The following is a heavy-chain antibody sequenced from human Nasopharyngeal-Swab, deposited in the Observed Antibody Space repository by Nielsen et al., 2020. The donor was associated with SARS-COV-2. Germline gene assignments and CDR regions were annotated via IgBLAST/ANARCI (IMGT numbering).Heavy chain of an antibody. Sequence: GGSLRLSCAASGFTFRNYAMSWVRQAPGKGLEWVSAISGSGGSTYYADSVKGRFTISRDNSKNTLYLQMNSLRAEDTAVYYCAKSGYSYGYSGVPALDYWGQGTLVTVSS. D-gene: IGHD5-18*01. CDR3: AKSGYSYGYSGVPALDY. CDR2: ISGSGGST. V-gene: IGHV3-23*01. CDR1: GFTFRNYA. J-gene: IGHJ4*02.